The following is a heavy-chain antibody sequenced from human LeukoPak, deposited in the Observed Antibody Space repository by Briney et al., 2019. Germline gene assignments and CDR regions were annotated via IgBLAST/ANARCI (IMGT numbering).Heavy chain of an antibody. D-gene: IGHD3-10*01. CDR1: GFTSSSYS. CDR2: ISSSSSYI. CDR3: ASPLITMVRGVTYDY. V-gene: IGHV3-21*01. J-gene: IGHJ4*02. Sequence: PGGSLRLSCAASGFTSSSYSMNWVRQAPGKGLEWVSSISSSSSYIYYADSVKGRFTISRDNAENSLYLQMNSLRAEDTAVYYCASPLITMVRGVTYDYWGQGTLVTVSS.